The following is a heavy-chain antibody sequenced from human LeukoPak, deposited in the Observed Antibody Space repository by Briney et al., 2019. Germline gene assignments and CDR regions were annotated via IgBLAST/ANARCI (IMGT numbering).Heavy chain of an antibody. J-gene: IGHJ4*02. V-gene: IGHV1-18*01. CDR1: GYTFTSYG. Sequence: ASVKVSCKASGYTFTSYGISWVRQAPGQGLEWMGWISAYNGNTNYAQKLQGRVTMTTDTSTSTAYMELRSLRSDDTAVYYCARDRNYQLLSGAYFDYWGQGTLVTVSS. CDR3: ARDRNYQLLSGAYFDY. D-gene: IGHD2-2*01. CDR2: ISAYNGNT.